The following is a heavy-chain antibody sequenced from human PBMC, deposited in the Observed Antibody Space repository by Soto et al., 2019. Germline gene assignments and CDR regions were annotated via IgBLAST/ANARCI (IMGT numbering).Heavy chain of an antibody. V-gene: IGHV4-34*01. Sequence: SETLSLTCAVYGGSFSGYYWSWIRQPPGKGLEWIGEINHSGSTNYNPSLKSRVTISVDTSKNQFSLKLSSVTAADTAVYYCARAASDVHFLDYWGQGTLVTVSS. J-gene: IGHJ4*02. D-gene: IGHD3-3*02. CDR3: ARAASDVHFLDY. CDR2: INHSGST. CDR1: GGSFSGYY.